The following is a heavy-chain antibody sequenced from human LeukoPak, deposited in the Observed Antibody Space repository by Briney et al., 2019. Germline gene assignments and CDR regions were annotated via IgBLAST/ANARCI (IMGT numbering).Heavy chain of an antibody. CDR2: ISGGGGGT. Sequence: GGSLRLSCAASGLTFSSYAMSWVRQAPGKGLEWVSDISGGGGGTYYADSVKGRFTISRDNSKNTLYLQMNSLRAEDTAVYYCAKRQYYDFWSGYFPRGGFDPWGQGTLVTVSS. D-gene: IGHD3-3*01. CDR3: AKRQYYDFWSGYFPRGGFDP. CDR1: GLTFSSYA. J-gene: IGHJ5*02. V-gene: IGHV3-23*01.